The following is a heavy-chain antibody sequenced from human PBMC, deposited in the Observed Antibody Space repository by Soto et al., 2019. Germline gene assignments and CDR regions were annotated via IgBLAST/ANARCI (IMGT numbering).Heavy chain of an antibody. Sequence: ASVKVSCKASGYTFTGYYMHWVRQAPGQGLEWMGWINPNSGGTNYAQKFQGWVTMTRDTSISTAYMELSRLRSDDTAVYYCARVGGSERYCSGASCHEPNYYFYYMEV. CDR1: GYTFTGYY. CDR3: ARVGGSERYCSGASCHEPNYYFYYMEV. V-gene: IGHV1-2*04. D-gene: IGHD2-15*01. J-gene: IGHJ6*03. CDR2: INPNSGGT.